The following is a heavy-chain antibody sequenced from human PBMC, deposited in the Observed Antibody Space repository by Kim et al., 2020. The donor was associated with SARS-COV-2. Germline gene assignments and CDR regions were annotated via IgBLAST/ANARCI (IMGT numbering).Heavy chain of an antibody. J-gene: IGHJ3*02. CDR2: IYYSGST. V-gene: IGHV4-39*01. CDR1: GGSISSSSYY. D-gene: IGHD1-26*01. CDR3: ARRNQGKWELLDWDAFDI. Sequence: SETLSLTCTVSGGSISSSSYYWGWIRQPPGKGLEWIGSIYYSGSTYYNPSLKSRVTISVDTSKNQFSLKLSSVTAADTAVYYCARRNQGKWELLDWDAFDIWGQGTMVTVSS.